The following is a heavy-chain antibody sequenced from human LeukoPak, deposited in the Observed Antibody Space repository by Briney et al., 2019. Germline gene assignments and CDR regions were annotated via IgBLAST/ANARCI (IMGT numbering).Heavy chain of an antibody. D-gene: IGHD2-15*01. CDR2: INHSGST. Sequence: SETLSLTCAVYGGSFSGYYWSWIRQPSGKGLEWIGEINHSGSTNYNPSLKSRVTISVDTSKNQFSLKLSSVTAADTAVYYCARGSSVPYCSGGSCYPTDLDYWGQGTLVTVSS. CDR1: GGSFSGYY. CDR3: ARGSSVPYCSGGSCYPTDLDY. J-gene: IGHJ4*02. V-gene: IGHV4-34*01.